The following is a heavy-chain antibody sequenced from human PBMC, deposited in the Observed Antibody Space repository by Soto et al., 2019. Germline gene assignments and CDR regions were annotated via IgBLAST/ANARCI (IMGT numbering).Heavy chain of an antibody. D-gene: IGHD5-18*01. V-gene: IGHV1-69*13. CDR1: GGTFSSYA. J-gene: IGHJ6*02. CDR2: IIPIFGTA. CDR3: ARDVDTAMGTLSGMDV. Sequence: GASVKVSCKASGGTFSSYAISWVRQAPGQGLEWMGGIIPIFGTANYAQKFQGRVTITADESTSTAYMELSSLRSEDTAVYYCARDVDTAMGTLSGMDVWGQGTMVTVSS.